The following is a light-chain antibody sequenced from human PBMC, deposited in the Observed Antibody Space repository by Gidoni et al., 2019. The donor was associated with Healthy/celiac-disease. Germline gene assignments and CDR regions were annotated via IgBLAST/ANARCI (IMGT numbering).Light chain of an antibody. CDR1: KSISSY. J-gene: IGKJ4*01. CDR3: QQSYSTPLT. V-gene: IGKV1-39*01. CDR2: AAS. Sequence: DIQMTQSPSSLSASVGDRVTITCLASKSISSYLNWYQQKPGKAPKLLIYAASSLQSGVPSRFSGSGSGTDFTLTISSLQPEDFATYYCQQSYSTPLTFXGXTKVEIK.